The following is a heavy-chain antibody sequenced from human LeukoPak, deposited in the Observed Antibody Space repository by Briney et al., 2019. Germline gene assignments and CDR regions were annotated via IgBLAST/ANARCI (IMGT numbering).Heavy chain of an antibody. V-gene: IGHV1-8*02. CDR3: APRVDGSDAFDI. CDR1: GYTFTSYD. D-gene: IGHD2-15*01. Sequence: GASVKVSCKASGYTFTSYDINWVRQATGQGLEWMGWMNPNSGNTGYAQKFQGRVTMTRNTSISTAYMELSSLRSEDTAVYYCAPRVDGSDAFDIWGQGTMVTVSS. J-gene: IGHJ3*02. CDR2: MNPNSGNT.